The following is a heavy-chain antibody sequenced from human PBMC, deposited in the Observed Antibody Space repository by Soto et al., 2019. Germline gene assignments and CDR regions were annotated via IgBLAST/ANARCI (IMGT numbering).Heavy chain of an antibody. CDR3: VRDTPHNCFEP. CDR1: GFTFTNYW. Sequence: EVQLVESGGGLVQPGGSLRLSCAASGFTFTNYWMHWVRQGPGKGLVWVARVDNDGTSATYADSVKGRFTISRDNAKNTLYLQMNSLRAEDTAVYYCVRDTPHNCFEPWGQGTLVTVSS. V-gene: IGHV3-74*01. CDR2: VDNDGTSA. J-gene: IGHJ5*02.